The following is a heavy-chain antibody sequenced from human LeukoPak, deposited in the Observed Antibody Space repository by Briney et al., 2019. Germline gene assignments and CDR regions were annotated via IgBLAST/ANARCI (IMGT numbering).Heavy chain of an antibody. D-gene: IGHD3-10*01. CDR3: ATGKGTGAFDI. CDR2: IIPIFGTA. J-gene: IGHJ3*02. V-gene: IGHV1-69*05. CDR1: GGTFSSYA. Sequence: ASVKVSCKASGGTFSSYAISWVRQAPGQGLEWMGGIIPIFGTANYAQKFQGRVTITTDESTSIAYMELSSLRSEDTAVYYCATGKGTGAFDIWGQGTMVTVSS.